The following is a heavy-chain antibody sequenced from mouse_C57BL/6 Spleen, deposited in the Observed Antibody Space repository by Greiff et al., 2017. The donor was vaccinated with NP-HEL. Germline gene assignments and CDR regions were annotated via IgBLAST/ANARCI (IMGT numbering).Heavy chain of an antibody. V-gene: IGHV1-69*01. CDR3: ARGGQEFAY. J-gene: IGHJ3*01. Sequence: QVQLQQPGAELVMPGASVKLSCKASGYTFTSYWMHWVKQRPGQGLEWIGEIDPSDSYTNYNQKFKGKSTLTVDKSSSTAYMQLSSLTSEDSAVYYCARGGQEFAYWGKGTLVTVSA. CDR1: GYTFTSYW. CDR2: IDPSDSYT.